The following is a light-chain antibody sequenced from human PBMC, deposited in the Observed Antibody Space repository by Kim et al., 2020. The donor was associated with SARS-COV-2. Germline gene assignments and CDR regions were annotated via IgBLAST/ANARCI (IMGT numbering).Light chain of an antibody. Sequence: ASVGDRVTITCRASQSISSYLNWYQQKPGKTPKLLIYAASSLQSGVPSRFSGSGSGTDFTLTISSLQPEDFATYYCQQSYSTSITFGQGTRLEIK. V-gene: IGKV1-39*01. CDR1: QSISSY. CDR2: AAS. J-gene: IGKJ5*01. CDR3: QQSYSTSIT.